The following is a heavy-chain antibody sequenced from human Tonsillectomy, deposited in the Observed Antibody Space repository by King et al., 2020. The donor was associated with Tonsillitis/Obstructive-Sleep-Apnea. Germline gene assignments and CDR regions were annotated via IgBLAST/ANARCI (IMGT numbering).Heavy chain of an antibody. Sequence: QLVQSGSELKKPGASVKVSCKASGYTFTSYAMNWVRQAPGQGLEWMGWINTNTGNPTYAQGFTGRFVFSLDTSVSTAYLQISSLKAEDTAVYYCARDLNDFWSGYYVGYYYYYMDVWGKGTTVTVSS. V-gene: IGHV7-4-1*02. CDR1: GYTFTSYA. J-gene: IGHJ6*03. CDR2: INTNTGNP. D-gene: IGHD3-3*01. CDR3: ARDLNDFWSGYYVGYYYYYMDV.